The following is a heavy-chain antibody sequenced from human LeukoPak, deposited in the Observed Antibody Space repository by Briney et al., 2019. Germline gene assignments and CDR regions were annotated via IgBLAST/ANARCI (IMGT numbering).Heavy chain of an antibody. Sequence: EASVKVSCKVSGYTLTELSMHWVRQAPGKGLEWTGGFDPEDGETIYAQKFQGRVTMTEDTSTDTAYMELSSLRSEDTAVYYCATGSGAYGSGSYQRWGQGTLVTVSS. CDR2: FDPEDGET. J-gene: IGHJ4*02. D-gene: IGHD3-10*01. CDR3: ATGSGAYGSGSYQR. V-gene: IGHV1-24*01. CDR1: GYTLTELS.